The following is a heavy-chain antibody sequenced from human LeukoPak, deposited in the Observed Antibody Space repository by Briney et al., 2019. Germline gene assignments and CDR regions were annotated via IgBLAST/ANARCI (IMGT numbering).Heavy chain of an antibody. D-gene: IGHD1-14*01. J-gene: IGHJ4*02. CDR2: IRYDGSDK. CDR1: GLSFSSYG. V-gene: IGHV3-30*02. CDR3: ARDIVEPPGSGRYFDN. Sequence: GGSLRLSCAAFGLSFSSYGMHWVRQAPGKGLEWVTFIRYDGSDKFYADSVKGRFTTSRDNSRSTLYLQMNSLRPEDTAVYYRARDIVEPPGSGRYFDNWGQGTLITVSS.